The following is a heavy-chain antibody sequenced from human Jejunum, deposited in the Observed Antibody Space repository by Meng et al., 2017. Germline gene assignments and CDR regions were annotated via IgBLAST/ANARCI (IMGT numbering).Heavy chain of an antibody. CDR1: GFIFSERW. V-gene: IGHV3-74*01. Sequence: DVQLVESGVGLVQPGGSLRLSCAASGFIFSERWMHWVRQAPGKGLVWVSRIRYDGSSANYADSVKGRFTISRDNAKNTLYLQMDSLRAEDTAVYYCAQSDYFHYWGQGALVTVSS. CDR2: IRYDGSSA. CDR3: AQSDYFHY. J-gene: IGHJ4*02.